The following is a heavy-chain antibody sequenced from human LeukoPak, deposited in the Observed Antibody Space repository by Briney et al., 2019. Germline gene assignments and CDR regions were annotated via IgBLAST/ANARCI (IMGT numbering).Heavy chain of an antibody. CDR3: ARGISSSTFDY. CDR2: IGLGSGFV. CDR1: GFTFSDYS. J-gene: IGHJ4*02. V-gene: IGHV3-21*05. Sequence: GGSLRLSCATSGFTFSDYSMNWVRQAPGRGLEWISYIGLGSGFVSYSDSVKGRFTISRDTARNSVDLQMNSLRADDTAVYYCARGISSSTFDYWGQGTLVTVSS. D-gene: IGHD6-6*01.